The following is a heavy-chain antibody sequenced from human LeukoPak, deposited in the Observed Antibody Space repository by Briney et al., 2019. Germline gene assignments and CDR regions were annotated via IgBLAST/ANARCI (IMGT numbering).Heavy chain of an antibody. Sequence: PGGSLRLSCAASGFTFSSYAMSWVRQAPGKGLEWVSSISSDSRYMYYADSMKGRFTISRDNAKNSLYLQMNSLRAEDTAVYYCASQLVDTDAFDIWGQGTMVTVSS. CDR1: GFTFSSYA. D-gene: IGHD1-26*01. CDR3: ASQLVDTDAFDI. J-gene: IGHJ3*02. CDR2: ISSDSRYM. V-gene: IGHV3-21*01.